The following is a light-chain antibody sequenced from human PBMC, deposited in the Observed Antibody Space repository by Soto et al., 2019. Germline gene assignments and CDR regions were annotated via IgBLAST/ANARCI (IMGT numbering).Light chain of an antibody. CDR1: SSDVGGYNY. CDR2: DVS. J-gene: IGLJ1*01. CDR3: SSYKSCSLHV. Sequence: QSALAQPASVSGSPLQSITISCTGTSSDVGGYNYVSWYQQHPGKAPKLMIYDVSNRPSGVSNRFSGSKSGNTASLTISGLQGEDEADYDCSSYKSCSLHVFGSGTKVT. V-gene: IGLV2-14*03.